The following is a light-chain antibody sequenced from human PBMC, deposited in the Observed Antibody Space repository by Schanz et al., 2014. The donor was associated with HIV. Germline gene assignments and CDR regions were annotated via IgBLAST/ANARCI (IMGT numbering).Light chain of an antibody. V-gene: IGLV2-11*01. CDR3: CSYAGRYTWV. J-gene: IGLJ1*01. CDR1: SSDVGGYNY. Sequence: QSALTQPASVSGSPGQSITIPCTGTSSDVGGYNYVSWYQQRPGTAPKLIIFDVRNRPSGVPDRFSGSKSGNTASLTISGLQAEDEADYHCCSYAGRYTWVFGTGTKLTVL. CDR2: DVR.